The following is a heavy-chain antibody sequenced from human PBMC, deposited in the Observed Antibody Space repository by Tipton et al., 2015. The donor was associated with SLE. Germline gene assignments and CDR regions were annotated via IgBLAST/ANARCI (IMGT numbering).Heavy chain of an antibody. CDR1: GGSLSVHY. V-gene: IGHV4-34*01. CDR3: ARGLGGCTGVTCPH. D-gene: IGHD2-8*02. Sequence: LRLSCGVYGGSLSVHYWIWIRQSPGKALEWIGEIDHNGITNTNPSLESRVTISMDTSRNQFSLKLKSVTAADTAVYYCARGLGGCTGVTCPHWGQGTRVTVSS. CDR2: IDHNGIT. J-gene: IGHJ4*02.